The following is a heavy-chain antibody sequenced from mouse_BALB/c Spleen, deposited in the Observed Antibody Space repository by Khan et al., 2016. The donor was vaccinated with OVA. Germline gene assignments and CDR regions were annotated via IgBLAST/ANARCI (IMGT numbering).Heavy chain of an antibody. Sequence: QVQLKQSGAELARPGASVKMSCKASGYTFTSYTMHWVKQRPGQGLEWIGYITPRSSFTNYNQKFNDKATFTADKSSSTAYMQLSSLTSEDSAVYYSARRTSPYSMDYWGQGTSVTVSS. CDR2: ITPRSSFT. CDR1: GYTFTSYT. V-gene: IGHV1-4*01. CDR3: ARRTSPYSMDY. D-gene: IGHD2-12*01. J-gene: IGHJ4*01.